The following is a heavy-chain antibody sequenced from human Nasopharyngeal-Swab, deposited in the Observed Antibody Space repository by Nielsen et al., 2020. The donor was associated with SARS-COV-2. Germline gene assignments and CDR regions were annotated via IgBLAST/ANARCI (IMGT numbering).Heavy chain of an antibody. CDR1: GYTLTELS. Sequence: ASVKVSCKVSGYTLTELSMHWVRQAPGKGLEWMGGFDPEDGETIYAQKFQGRVTMTEDTSTDTAYMELSSLRSEDTAVYYCATGPVVAPPHWFDPWGQGTLVTVSS. J-gene: IGHJ5*02. CDR2: FDPEDGET. V-gene: IGHV1-24*01. CDR3: ATGPVVAPPHWFDP. D-gene: IGHD4-23*01.